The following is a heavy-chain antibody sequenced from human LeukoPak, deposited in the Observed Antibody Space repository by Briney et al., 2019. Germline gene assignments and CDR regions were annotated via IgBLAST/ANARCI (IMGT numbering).Heavy chain of an antibody. D-gene: IGHD3-22*01. J-gene: IGHJ4*02. V-gene: IGHV4-59*01. CDR1: GGSINNYY. Sequence: PSETLPLTCTVSGGSINNYYWSWIRQPPGKGLEWIGYIYYTGSTNYNPSPKSRVTISVDTSKSHFSLKMSTLTAADTAVYYCARHRGSGYPYFDYWGQGTLVTVSS. CDR2: IYYTGST. CDR3: ARHRGSGYPYFDY.